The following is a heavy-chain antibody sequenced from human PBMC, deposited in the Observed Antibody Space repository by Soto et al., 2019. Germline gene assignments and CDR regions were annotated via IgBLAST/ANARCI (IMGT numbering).Heavy chain of an antibody. J-gene: IGHJ3*02. D-gene: IGHD1-26*01. V-gene: IGHV1-69*10. CDR2: ITPIIGNA. CDR1: SDTSISYG. Sequence: SAVQVSCKASSDTSISYGISSVRRAPGQGLEWMGWITPIIGNANYAQKLQGRVAITADKSTSTAYMELSSLRSEDTAVYYCARGAGRAYAFAIWGQGTMVTVSS. CDR3: ARGAGRAYAFAI.